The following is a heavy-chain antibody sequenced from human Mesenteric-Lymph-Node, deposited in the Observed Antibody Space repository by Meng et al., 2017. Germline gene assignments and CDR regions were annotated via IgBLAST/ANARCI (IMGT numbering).Heavy chain of an antibody. CDR3: ASIGDVLLWFGESENWFDP. CDR2: ISYDGSNK. J-gene: IGHJ5*02. CDR1: GFTFSSCA. V-gene: IGHV3-30*04. Sequence: GGSLRLSCAASGFTFSSCAMHWVRQAPGKGLEWVAVISYDGSNKYYADSVKGRFTISRDNSKNTLYLQMNSLRAEDTAVYYCASIGDVLLWFGESENWFDPWGQGTLVTVSS. D-gene: IGHD3-10*01.